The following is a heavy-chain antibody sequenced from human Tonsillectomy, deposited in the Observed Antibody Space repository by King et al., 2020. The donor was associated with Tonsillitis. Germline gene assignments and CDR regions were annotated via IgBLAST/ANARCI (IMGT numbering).Heavy chain of an antibody. V-gene: IGHV3-49*05. CDR1: GFTFGDYA. CDR2: TRSKVYGGTT. J-gene: IGHJ6*02. CDR3: TRGRAAVANYYYNGMDV. Sequence: VQLVESGGGLVKPGRSLRLSCTGSGFTFGDYAMSWFRQAPGKGLQWVGFTRSKVYGGTTEYAVSVKGRFTISRDDSTSIAYLQVTSLKTEDTAVYYCTRGRAAVANYYYNGMDVWGQGTTVTVSS. D-gene: IGHD6-19*01.